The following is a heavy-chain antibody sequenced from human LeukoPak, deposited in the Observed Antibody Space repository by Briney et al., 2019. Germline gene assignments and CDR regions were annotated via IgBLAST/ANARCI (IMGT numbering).Heavy chain of an antibody. CDR1: GFAFSTYE. J-gene: IGHJ3*01. V-gene: IGHV3-48*03. CDR2: ISHEGSNT. D-gene: IGHD3-22*01. CDR3: AAFYYNSNPKPV. Sequence: PGGSLRLSRADSGFAFSTYEMNWVRQAPGKGLEWISIISHEGSNTNYADSVEGRFTISRDNAKNSVYLQMNSLRAEDTAVYYCAAFYYNSNPKPVWGQGTMVTVSS.